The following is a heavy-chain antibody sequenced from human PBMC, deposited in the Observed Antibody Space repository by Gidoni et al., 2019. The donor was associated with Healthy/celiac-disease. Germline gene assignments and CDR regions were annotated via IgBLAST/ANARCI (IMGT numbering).Heavy chain of an antibody. Sequence: QVQLVQSGAEVKKPGASVQVSCKASGYTFTGYYMHWVRQAPGQGLEWMGWINPNSGGTNYAQKFQGRVTMTRDTSISTAYMELSRLRSDDTAVYYCAWGGYCSSTSCYVLCYWGQGTLVTVSS. D-gene: IGHD2-2*01. V-gene: IGHV1-2*02. J-gene: IGHJ4*02. CDR1: GYTFTGYY. CDR3: AWGGYCSSTSCYVLCY. CDR2: INPNSGGT.